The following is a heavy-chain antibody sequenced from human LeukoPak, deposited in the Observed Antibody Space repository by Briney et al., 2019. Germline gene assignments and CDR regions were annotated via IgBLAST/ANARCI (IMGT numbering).Heavy chain of an antibody. CDR1: GGSTSSTIYY. CDR2: IHYSGST. V-gene: IGHV4-39*01. Sequence: SEPLSLTCTVSGGSTSSTIYYWGWIRQPPGKGLEWIGSIHYSGSTYYNSSLKSRVTISMDTSKNQFSLKLSSVTAADTAVYYCASPPSSWYSEVSYYFDYWGQGTLVTVSS. D-gene: IGHD6-13*01. CDR3: ASPPSSWYSEVSYYFDY. J-gene: IGHJ4*02.